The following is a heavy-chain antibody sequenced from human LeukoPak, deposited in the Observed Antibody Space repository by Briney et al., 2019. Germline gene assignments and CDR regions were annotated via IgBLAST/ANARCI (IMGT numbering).Heavy chain of an antibody. J-gene: IGHJ4*02. Sequence: ASVRVSCKASGYTFTGYYMHWVRQAPVQGLEWMGWINPNSGGTNYAQKFQGRVTMTSDPSISTAYMELSRLRSDDTAVYYCARFGSIAAGLDYWGQGTLVTVSS. CDR1: GYTFTGYY. D-gene: IGHD6-13*01. CDR2: INPNSGGT. V-gene: IGHV1-2*02. CDR3: ARFGSIAAGLDY.